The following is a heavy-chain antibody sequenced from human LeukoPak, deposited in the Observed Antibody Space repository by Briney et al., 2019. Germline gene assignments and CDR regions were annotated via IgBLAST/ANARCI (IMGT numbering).Heavy chain of an antibody. J-gene: IGHJ4*02. CDR1: GFTFSSYA. CDR3: AKAMYYFDY. V-gene: IGHV3-23*01. CDR2: LRGNGDT. Sequence: PGGSLTLSCAASGFTFSSYAMSWVREAPARGLEWVSSLRGNGDTFYADSVKGRFTISRDNSKNTLYLQMNSLRAEDTAVYYCAKAMYYFDYWGQGTLVTVSS.